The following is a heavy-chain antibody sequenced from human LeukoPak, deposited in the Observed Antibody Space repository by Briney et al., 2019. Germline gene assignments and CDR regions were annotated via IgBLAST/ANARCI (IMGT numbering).Heavy chain of an antibody. CDR2: IYYSGST. J-gene: IGHJ3*02. CDR3: ARVPRGSTSRDAFDI. V-gene: IGHV4-59*12. CDR1: GGSISSYY. Sequence: PSETLSLTCTVSGGSISSYYWSWIRQPPGKGLEWIGYIYYSGSTNYNPSLRSRVTISVDRSKNQFSLKLSSVTAADTAVYYCARVPRGSTSRDAFDIWGQGTMVTVSS. D-gene: IGHD2-2*01.